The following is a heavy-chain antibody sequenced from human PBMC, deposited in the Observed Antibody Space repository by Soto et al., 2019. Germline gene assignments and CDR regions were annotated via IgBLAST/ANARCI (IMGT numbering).Heavy chain of an antibody. CDR2: IDKVGTDS. D-gene: IGHD3-10*01. Sequence: EVQLVESGGGLVQPGGSLRLSCAASEFTFSGRSVHWVRQAPGKGLVWVSGIDKVGTDSTYADSVKGRFTSSRDNAKNTVYLQMISLRVGDTAVSYCARGWFGPDVWGKGTTVTVSS. J-gene: IGHJ6*03. CDR1: EFTFSGRS. V-gene: IGHV3-74*01. CDR3: ARGWFGPDV.